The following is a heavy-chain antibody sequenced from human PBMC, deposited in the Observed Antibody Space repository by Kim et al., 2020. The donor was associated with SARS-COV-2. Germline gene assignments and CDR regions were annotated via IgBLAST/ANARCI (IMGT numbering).Heavy chain of an antibody. Sequence: GGSLRLSCAASGFTFSSYGMHWVRQAPGKGLEWVAVISYDGSNKYYADSVKGRFTISRDNSKNTLYLQMNSLRAEDTAVYYCAREVKNYYGSGSRFDYWGQGALVTVSS. CDR2: ISYDGSNK. J-gene: IGHJ4*02. CDR1: GFTFSSYG. D-gene: IGHD3-10*01. V-gene: IGHV3-33*05. CDR3: AREVKNYYGSGSRFDY.